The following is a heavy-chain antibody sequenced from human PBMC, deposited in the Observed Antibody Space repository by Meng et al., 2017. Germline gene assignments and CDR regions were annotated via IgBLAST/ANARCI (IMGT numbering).Heavy chain of an antibody. CDR2: INSDGSST. Sequence: EGRLEDSGGGLVQLGGSRRLSCAASGFTVSSYWMHWVRQAPGKGPVWVSRINSDGSSTSYADSMKGQFTISRDNAKNTLYLQMNSLRSDDTAVYYCARSDWFDPWGQGTLVTVSS. CDR3: ARSDWFDP. J-gene: IGHJ5*02. V-gene: IGHV3/OR16-13*01. CDR1: GFTVSSYW.